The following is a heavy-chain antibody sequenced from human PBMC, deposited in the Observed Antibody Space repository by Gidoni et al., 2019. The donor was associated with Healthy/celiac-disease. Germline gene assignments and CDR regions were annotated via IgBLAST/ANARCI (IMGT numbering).Heavy chain of an antibody. D-gene: IGHD4-17*01. J-gene: IGHJ6*02. CDR3: AGEPDYGGNSEYYYGMDV. CDR2: IIPIFGTA. CDR1: GATFSSYA. Sequence: QVQLVQSGADVKKPGPSVKVSCKASGATFSSYATSWVRQAAGHGLEWMGRIIPIFGTANYGQKFQGRVTLTADESTCAAYMELSSLRSEDTAVYDCAGEPDYGGNSEYYYGMDVWGQGTTVTVSS. V-gene: IGHV1-69*18.